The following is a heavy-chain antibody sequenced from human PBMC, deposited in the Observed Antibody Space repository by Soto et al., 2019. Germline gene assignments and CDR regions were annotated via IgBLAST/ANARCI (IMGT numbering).Heavy chain of an antibody. CDR3: AKEAGYSSSWYEIDY. Sequence: SLRLSCSASGFTFSSYGMHWVRQAPGKGLEWVAVISYDGSNKYYADSVKGRFTISRDNSKNTLYLQMNSLRAEDTAVYYCAKEAGYSSSWYEIDYWGQGTLVTVSS. J-gene: IGHJ4*02. CDR1: GFTFSSYG. CDR2: ISYDGSNK. D-gene: IGHD6-13*01. V-gene: IGHV3-30*18.